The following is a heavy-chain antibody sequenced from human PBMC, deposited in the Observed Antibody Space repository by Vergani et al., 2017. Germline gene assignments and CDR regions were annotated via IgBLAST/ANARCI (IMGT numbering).Heavy chain of an antibody. Sequence: EVLLVESGGDLVQPGGSLRLSCEASGFNFQIYWMGWVRQTAEKGLEWVANIKQVGSEDYYVDSVKGRFTITRDNAKKFIYLQMNSLRADDTAVYYCVRGGLATISNWFDPWGKGTRVTVSS. CDR3: VRGGLATISNWFDP. J-gene: IGHJ5*01. D-gene: IGHD5-24*01. V-gene: IGHV3-7*01. CDR1: GFNFQIYW. CDR2: IKQVGSED.